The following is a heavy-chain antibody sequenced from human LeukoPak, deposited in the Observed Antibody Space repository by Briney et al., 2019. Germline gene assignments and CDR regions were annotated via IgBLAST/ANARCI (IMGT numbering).Heavy chain of an antibody. Sequence: ASVKVSCKASGYTFTSYAMNWVRQAPGQGLEWKGWINTNTKNPTYAQGFTGRFVFSLDTSVSTAYLQISSLKAEDTAVYYCARESSSGWNDYWGQGTLVTVSS. CDR3: ARESSSGWNDY. D-gene: IGHD6-19*01. J-gene: IGHJ4*02. V-gene: IGHV7-4-1*02. CDR2: INTNTKNP. CDR1: GYTFTSYA.